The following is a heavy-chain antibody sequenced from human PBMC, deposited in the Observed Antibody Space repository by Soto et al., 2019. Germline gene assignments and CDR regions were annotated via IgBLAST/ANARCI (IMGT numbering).Heavy chain of an antibody. CDR1: GGSISSGGYY. CDR2: IYYSGST. V-gene: IGHV4-31*01. CDR3: ASGGDGEGWFDP. J-gene: IGHJ5*02. D-gene: IGHD4-17*01. Sequence: QVQLQESGPGLVKPSQTLSLTCTVSGGSISSGGYYWSWIRQHPGKGLGWIGYIYYSGSTYYNPALKSQVTISVGSSKNRSSLKLSSVTAADTAVYYCASGGDGEGWFDPWGQGTLVTVS.